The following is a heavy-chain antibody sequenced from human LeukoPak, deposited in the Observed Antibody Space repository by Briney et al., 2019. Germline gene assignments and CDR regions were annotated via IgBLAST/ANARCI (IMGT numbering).Heavy chain of an antibody. J-gene: IGHJ5*02. Sequence: ASVKVSCKASVYTFTSYGISWVRQAPGQGLEWMGWSSAYNGNTNYAQKLQGRVTMTTDTSTSTAYMELRSLRSDDTAVYYCARDPYDILTGYYDPWGQGTLVTVSS. D-gene: IGHD3-9*01. V-gene: IGHV1-18*01. CDR3: ARDPYDILTGYYDP. CDR1: VYTFTSYG. CDR2: SSAYNGNT.